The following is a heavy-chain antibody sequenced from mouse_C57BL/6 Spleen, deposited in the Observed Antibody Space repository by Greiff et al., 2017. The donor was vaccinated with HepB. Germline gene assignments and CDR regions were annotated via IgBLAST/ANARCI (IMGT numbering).Heavy chain of an antibody. CDR1: GYTFTSYG. D-gene: IGHD1-1*01. V-gene: IGHV1-81*01. CDR3: ARSYYGSSYLYYFDY. CDR2: IYPRSGNT. Sequence: LKESGAELARPGASVKLSCKASGYTFTSYGISWVKQRTGQGLEWIGEIYPRSGNTYYNEKFKGKATLTADKSSSTAYMELRSLTSEDSAVYFCARSYYGSSYLYYFDYWGQGTTLTVSS. J-gene: IGHJ2*01.